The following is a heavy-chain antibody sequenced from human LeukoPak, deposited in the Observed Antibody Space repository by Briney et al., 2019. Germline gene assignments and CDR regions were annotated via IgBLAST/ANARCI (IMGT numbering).Heavy chain of an antibody. CDR2: IHTGGTT. D-gene: IGHD3-22*01. V-gene: IGHV3-53*01. CDR3: AKFLRSGYSLDYFDY. Sequence: GGSLRLFCVASGFDISYNYVGWVRQAPGKGLEWVSVIHTGGTTHYADSVKGRFTISKDNSNNTLYLQMNSLRAEDTAVYYCAKFLRSGYSLDYFDYWGQGTLVTVSS. J-gene: IGHJ4*02. CDR1: GFDISYNY.